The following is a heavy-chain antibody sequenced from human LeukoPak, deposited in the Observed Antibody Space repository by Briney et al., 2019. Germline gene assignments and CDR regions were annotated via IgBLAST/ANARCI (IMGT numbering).Heavy chain of an antibody. J-gene: IGHJ4*02. CDR3: AKAAGTWYFDY. CDR2: ISYDKSHR. D-gene: IGHD6-13*01. CDR1: GFTFSRYG. V-gene: IGHV3-30*18. Sequence: GGSLRLSCAASGFTFSRYGMYWVRQAPGKGLEWVALISYDKSHRYYADSVKGWFTISRDNSKNTLYLQMNSLRAEDTAVYYCAKAAGTWYFDYWGQGTLVTVSS.